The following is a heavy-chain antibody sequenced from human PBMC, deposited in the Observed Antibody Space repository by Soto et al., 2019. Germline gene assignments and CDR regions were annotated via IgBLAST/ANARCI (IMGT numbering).Heavy chain of an antibody. J-gene: IGHJ6*02. CDR1: GFTFDDYT. V-gene: IGHV3-43*01. D-gene: IGHD3-3*01. CDR2: ISWDGGST. CDR3: AKDQGITIFGVVNRGGMDV. Sequence: GGSLRLSCAASGFTFDDYTMHWVRQAPGKGLEWVSLISWDGGSTYYADSVKGRFTISRDNSKNSLYLQMNSLRTEDTALYYCAKDQGITIFGVVNRGGMDVWRQGTTVTVSS.